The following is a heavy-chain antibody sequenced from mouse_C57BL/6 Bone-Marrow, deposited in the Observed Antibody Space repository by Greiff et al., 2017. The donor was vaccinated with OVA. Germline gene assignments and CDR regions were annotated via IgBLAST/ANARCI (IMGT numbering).Heavy chain of an antibody. J-gene: IGHJ3*01. CDR3: ARTSYYGSSLGWFAY. CDR2: IFPGSGST. V-gene: IGHV1-75*01. Sequence: QVQLQQSGPELVKPGASVKISCKASGYTFTDYYINWVKQRPGQGLEWIGWIFPGSGSTYYNEKFKGKATLTVDKSSSTAYMLLSSLTSEDSAVYFCARTSYYGSSLGWFAYWGQGTLVTVSA. D-gene: IGHD1-1*01. CDR1: GYTFTDYY.